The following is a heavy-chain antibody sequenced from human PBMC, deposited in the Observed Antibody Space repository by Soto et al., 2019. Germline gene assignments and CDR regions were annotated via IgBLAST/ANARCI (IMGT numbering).Heavy chain of an antibody. J-gene: IGHJ5*02. D-gene: IGHD4-4*01. CDR1: GYSFTSYW. CDR2: IYPGDSDT. CDR3: ARSPQPLYSIYGWFDP. Sequence: GESLKISCKGSGYSFTSYWIGWVRQMPGKGLEWMGIIYPGDSDTRYSPSFRGQVTISADKSISTAYLQWSSLKASDTAMYYCARSPQPLYSIYGWFDPWGQGTLVTVSS. V-gene: IGHV5-51*01.